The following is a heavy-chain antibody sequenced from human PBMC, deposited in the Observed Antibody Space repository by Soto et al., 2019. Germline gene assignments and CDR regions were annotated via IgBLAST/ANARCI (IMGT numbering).Heavy chain of an antibody. V-gene: IGHV5-10-1*01. CDR1: GYTTNSHW. Sequence: GESLKISCKGSGYTTNSHWISWVRQMPGKGLEWMGRIDPSDSHTTYSPSFQGHVTLSADKSISTAYLRWSRLKASDTAIYSFASHNENYHYYAIDGWGQGTTVTVSS. CDR3: ASHNENYHYYAIDG. J-gene: IGHJ6*02. D-gene: IGHD2-8*01. CDR2: IDPSDSHT.